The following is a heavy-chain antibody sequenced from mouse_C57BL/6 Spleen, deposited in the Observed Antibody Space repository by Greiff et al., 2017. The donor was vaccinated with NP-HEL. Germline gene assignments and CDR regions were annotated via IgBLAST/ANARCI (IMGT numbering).Heavy chain of an antibody. J-gene: IGHJ3*01. D-gene: IGHD2-4*01. CDR3: ARSMITDWFAY. Sequence: EVKLQESGGGLVKPGGSLKLSCAASGFTFSSYAMSWVRQTPEKRLEWVATISDGGSYTYYPDNVKGRFTISRDNAKNNLYLQMSHLKSEDTAMYYCARSMITDWFAYWGQGTLVTVSA. CDR1: GFTFSSYA. CDR2: ISDGGSYT. V-gene: IGHV5-4*03.